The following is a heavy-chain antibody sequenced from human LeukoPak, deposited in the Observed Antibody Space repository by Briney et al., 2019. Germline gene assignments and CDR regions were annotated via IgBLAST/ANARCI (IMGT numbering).Heavy chain of an antibody. D-gene: IGHD5-12*01. Sequence: YPSETLSLTCTVSGGPISTYYWIWIRQPPGKGLEGIGYIYYTGSTNYTPSRKSRVTISVDTSKNQFSLKLGSVTAADTAVYYCARVEDSGYDYRGRFDPWGQGTLVTVSS. J-gene: IGHJ5*02. V-gene: IGHV4-59*12. CDR2: IYYTGST. CDR3: ARVEDSGYDYRGRFDP. CDR1: GGPISTYY.